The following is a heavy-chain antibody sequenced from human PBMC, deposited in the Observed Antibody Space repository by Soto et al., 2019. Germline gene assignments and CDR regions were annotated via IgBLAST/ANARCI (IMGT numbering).Heavy chain of an antibody. J-gene: IGHJ6*02. Sequence: PGESLKISCKGSGYSFTSYWIGWVRQMPGKGLEWMGIIYPGDSDTRYSPSFQGQVTISADKSISTAYLQWSSLKASDTAMYYCARQPGPYDILTGYESYYYGMDVWGQGTTVTVSS. D-gene: IGHD3-9*01. CDR1: GYSFTSYW. CDR2: IYPGDSDT. CDR3: ARQPGPYDILTGYESYYYGMDV. V-gene: IGHV5-51*01.